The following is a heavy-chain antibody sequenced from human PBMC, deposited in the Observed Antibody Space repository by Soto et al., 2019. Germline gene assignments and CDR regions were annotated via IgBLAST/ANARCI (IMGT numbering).Heavy chain of an antibody. CDR2: INPSGGST. D-gene: IGHD3-16*02. J-gene: IGHJ3*02. Sequence: ASVKVSCKASGYTFTSYCMHWVRQAPGQGLEWMGIINPSGGSTSYAQKFQGRVTMTRDTSTSTVYMELSSLRSEDTAVYYCARDEWDDYVWGSYRYGPNAFDIWGQGTMVTVSS. CDR3: ARDEWDDYVWGSYRYGPNAFDI. V-gene: IGHV1-46*01. CDR1: GYTFTSYC.